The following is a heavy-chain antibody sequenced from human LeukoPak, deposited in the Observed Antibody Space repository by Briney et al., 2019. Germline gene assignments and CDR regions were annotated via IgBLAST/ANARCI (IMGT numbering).Heavy chain of an antibody. CDR2: ISSSSSYI. V-gene: IGHV3-21*01. CDR3: ANLYSGYV. Sequence: PGGSLRLSCAASGFTFSSYSMNWVRQAPGKGLEWVSSISSSSSYIYYADSVKGRFTVSRDNAKNTMFLQMNSLRGEDTAVYYCANLYSGYVGDQGTLVTVSS. D-gene: IGHD5-12*01. CDR1: GFTFSSYS. J-gene: IGHJ4*02.